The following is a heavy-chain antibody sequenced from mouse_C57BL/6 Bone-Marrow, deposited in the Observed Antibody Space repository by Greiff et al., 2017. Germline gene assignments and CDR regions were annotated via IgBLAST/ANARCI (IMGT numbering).Heavy chain of an antibody. CDR1: GFTFSDYY. D-gene: IGHD2-4*01. Sequence: EVQVVESGGGLVQPGGSLKLSCAASGFTFSDYYMYWVRQTPEKRLEWVAYISNGGGSTYYPDTVKGRFTISRDNAKNTLYLQMSRLKSEDTAMYYCARQVYYDYDDYAMDYWGQGTSVTVSS. CDR2: ISNGGGST. CDR3: ARQVYYDYDDYAMDY. J-gene: IGHJ4*01. V-gene: IGHV5-12*01.